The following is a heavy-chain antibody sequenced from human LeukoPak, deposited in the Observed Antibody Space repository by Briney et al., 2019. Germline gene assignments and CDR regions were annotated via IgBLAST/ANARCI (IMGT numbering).Heavy chain of an antibody. J-gene: IGHJ3*02. Sequence: GGSLRLSCAASGFTFRSYEMNWVRQAPGKGLEWVSLISGDGGSTYYADSVKGRFTISRDNSKNSLYLQMNSLRTEDTALYYCAKGGIEVVIPDAFDIWGQGTMVTVSS. D-gene: IGHD3-22*01. CDR1: GFTFRSYE. V-gene: IGHV3-43*02. CDR2: ISGDGGST. CDR3: AKGGIEVVIPDAFDI.